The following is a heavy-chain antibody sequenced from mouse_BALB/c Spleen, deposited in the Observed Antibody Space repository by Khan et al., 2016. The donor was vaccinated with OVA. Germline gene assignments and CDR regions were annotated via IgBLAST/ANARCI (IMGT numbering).Heavy chain of an antibody. CDR3: ASDASLYHFDY. J-gene: IGHJ2*01. CDR2: IYPGTDNT. Sequence: VELVESGAELVRPGASVKLSCKTSGYIFTSYWIHWVKQRSGQGLEWIARIYPGTDNTYYNEKLKDKATLTADKSSSNAYMQLSSLKSEDSAVYFCASDASLYHFDYWGQGTTLTVSS. CDR1: GYIFTSYW. V-gene: IGHV1-76*01. D-gene: IGHD2-3*01.